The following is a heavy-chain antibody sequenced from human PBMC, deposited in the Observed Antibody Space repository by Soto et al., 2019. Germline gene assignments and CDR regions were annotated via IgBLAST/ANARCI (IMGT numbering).Heavy chain of an antibody. V-gene: IGHV3-23*01. D-gene: IGHD2-15*01. Sequence: EVQLLESGGGLVQPGGSLRLSCEASGFTFSDFALGWVRQSPGKGLQWVSSITGSGDNTYYADSVKGRFTISRDGSQNTLYLQISGLRAEDTALYFCAKGFCSDTSCSGGHFDYWGQGTLVTVSS. J-gene: IGHJ4*02. CDR2: ITGSGDNT. CDR1: GFTFSDFA. CDR3: AKGFCSDTSCSGGHFDY.